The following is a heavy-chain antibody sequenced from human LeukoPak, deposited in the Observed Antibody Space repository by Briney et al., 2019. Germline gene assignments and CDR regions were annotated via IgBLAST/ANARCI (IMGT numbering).Heavy chain of an antibody. D-gene: IGHD3-22*01. CDR1: GYSFTNYW. J-gene: IGHJ3*02. CDR3: ARGFYYDSSGYYDPDAFDI. V-gene: IGHV5-51*01. Sequence: GESLKISCQGSGYSFTNYWIGWVRQMPGKGLEWMGIIYPGDSDTRYRPSFQGQVTISADKSISTAYLQWSSLKASDTAMYYCARGFYYDSSGYYDPDAFDIWGQGTMVTVSS. CDR2: IYPGDSDT.